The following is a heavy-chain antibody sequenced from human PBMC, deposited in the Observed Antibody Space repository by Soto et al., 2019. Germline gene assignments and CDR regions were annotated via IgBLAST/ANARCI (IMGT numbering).Heavy chain of an antibody. CDR2: IYNDGTYS. CDR1: GFIFKMYW. D-gene: IGHD3-10*01. CDR3: TRGPRPISTGTGAY. J-gene: IGHJ4*02. V-gene: IGHV3-74*01. Sequence: GGSLRLSCATSGFIFKMYWMHWVRQSPGKGLVWISRIYNDGTYSDYADSVRGRFTISRDNVNDTLYLQMNNLRAEDSGLYYCTRGPRPISTGTGAYWGQGTQVTVSS.